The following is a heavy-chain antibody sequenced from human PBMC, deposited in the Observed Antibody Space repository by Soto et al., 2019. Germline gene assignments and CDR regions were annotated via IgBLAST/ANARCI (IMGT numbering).Heavy chain of an antibody. Sequence: EVQLVESGGGLVKPGGSLRLSCAASGFTFSSYSMNWVRQAPGKGLEWVSSISSSSSYIYYADSVKGRFTISRDNAKNSLYVQMNSLRAEDTAVYYCARVGGIFGNVDYWGQGTLVTVSS. D-gene: IGHD3-3*02. J-gene: IGHJ4*02. CDR1: GFTFSSYS. V-gene: IGHV3-21*01. CDR3: ARVGGIFGNVDY. CDR2: ISSSSSYI.